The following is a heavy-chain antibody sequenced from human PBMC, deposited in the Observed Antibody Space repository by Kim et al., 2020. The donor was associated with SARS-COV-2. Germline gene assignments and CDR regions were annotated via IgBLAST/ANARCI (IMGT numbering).Heavy chain of an antibody. CDR2: ISYDGSNK. CDR1: GFTFSSYA. CDR3: ARDYCTNGVCRFDY. J-gene: IGHJ4*02. V-gene: IGHV3-30-3*01. Sequence: GGSLRLSCAASGFTFSSYAMHWVRQAPGKGLEWVAVISYDGSNKYYADSVKGRFTISRDNSKNTLYLQMNSLRAEDTAVYYCARDYCTNGVCRFDYWGQGTLVTVSS. D-gene: IGHD2-8*01.